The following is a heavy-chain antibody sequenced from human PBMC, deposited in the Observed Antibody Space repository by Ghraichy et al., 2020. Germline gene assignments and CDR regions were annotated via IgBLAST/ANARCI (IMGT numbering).Heavy chain of an antibody. CDR2: INWNGGST. J-gene: IGHJ4*02. CDR1: GFTFDDYG. D-gene: IGHD6-19*01. V-gene: IGHV3-20*01. Sequence: GGSLRLSCAASGFTFDDYGMSWVRQAPGKRLEWVSGINWNGGSTGYADSVKGRFTISRDNAKNSLYLQMNSLRAEDTALYHCARGGGISGWYYYFDYWGQGTLVTVSP. CDR3: ARGGGISGWYYYFDY.